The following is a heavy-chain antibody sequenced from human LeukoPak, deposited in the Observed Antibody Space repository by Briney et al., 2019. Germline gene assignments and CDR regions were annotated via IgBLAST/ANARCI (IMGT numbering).Heavy chain of an antibody. V-gene: IGHV4-59*01. Sequence: SETLSLTCTVSGGSISSYYWSWIRQPPGKGLEWIGYIYYSGSTNYNPSLKSRVTISVDTSKNQFSLKLSAVTAADTAVYFCARGVGALDIWGQGTVVTVSS. CDR2: IYYSGST. CDR3: ARGVGALDI. CDR1: GGSISSYY. J-gene: IGHJ3*02.